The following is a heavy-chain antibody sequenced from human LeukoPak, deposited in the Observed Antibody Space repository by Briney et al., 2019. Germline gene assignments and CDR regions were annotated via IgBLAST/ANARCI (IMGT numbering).Heavy chain of an antibody. CDR1: GFTFSSYG. CDR3: AKDRGITMVRGVIITDWYFDL. J-gene: IGHJ2*01. Sequence: GGSLRLSCAASGFTFSSYGMHWVRQAPGKGLEWVAFIRYDGSNKYYADSVKGRFTISRDNSKNTLYLQMNSLRAEDTAVYYCAKDRGITMVRGVIITDWYFDLWGRGTLVTVSS. CDR2: IRYDGSNK. D-gene: IGHD3-10*01. V-gene: IGHV3-30*02.